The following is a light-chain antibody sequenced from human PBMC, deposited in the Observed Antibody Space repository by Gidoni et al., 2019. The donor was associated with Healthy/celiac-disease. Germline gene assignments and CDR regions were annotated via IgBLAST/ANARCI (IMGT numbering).Light chain of an antibody. CDR3: QSYDSSLSGYV. CDR2: GNS. CDR1: SSNIGAGYD. V-gene: IGLV1-40*01. J-gene: IGLJ1*01. Sequence: QSVLTQPPSVSGAQGQTVTISCTGSSSNIGAGYDVHWYQQLPGTAPKLLIYGNSNRPSGVPDRFSGSKSGTSASLAITGLQAEDEADYYCQSYDSSLSGYVFGTGTNVTVL.